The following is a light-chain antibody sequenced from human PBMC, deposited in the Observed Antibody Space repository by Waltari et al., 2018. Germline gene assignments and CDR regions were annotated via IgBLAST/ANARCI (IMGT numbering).Light chain of an antibody. CDR3: SSFTRSTTGI. CDR1: SSDSGGYNY. Sequence: SALTQPDSVSGSPGQSITISCSGISSDSGGYNYVSWYQQHPGEAPKVIIYDVTNRPSGVSNRFSGSKSGSSASLTISGLQPEDEADYYCSSFTRSTTGIFGGGTKLTVL. J-gene: IGLJ2*01. V-gene: IGLV2-14*03. CDR2: DVT.